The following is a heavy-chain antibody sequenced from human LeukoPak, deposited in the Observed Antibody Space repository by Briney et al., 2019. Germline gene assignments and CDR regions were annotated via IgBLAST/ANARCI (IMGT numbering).Heavy chain of an antibody. J-gene: IGHJ5*02. CDR3: ARGEFSYYYDSSGYSPFDP. V-gene: IGHV4-59*01. CDR2: IYYSGGT. CDR1: VGSISSYY. Sequence: KPSETLSLTCTVSVGSISSYYWSWLRQPPGKGLEWIGYIYYSGGTNYNPSLKSRVTISLDTSKKQFSLKLSSVTAADTAVYYCARGEFSYYYDSSGYSPFDPWGQGTLVTVSS. D-gene: IGHD3-22*01.